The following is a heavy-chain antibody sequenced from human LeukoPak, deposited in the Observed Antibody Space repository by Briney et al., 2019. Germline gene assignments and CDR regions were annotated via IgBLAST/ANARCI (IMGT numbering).Heavy chain of an antibody. J-gene: IGHJ3*02. CDR3: ARAWQLHDVFDI. Sequence: GGPLRLSFAASGFTFINYAMSWGRPAPGKGLEWVSLLHFSGNTAYYADSVKGRFTISRDNSKNTLFLQMNSLRAEDTAIYYCARAWQLHDVFDIWGQGTMVTVSS. CDR2: LHFSGNTA. D-gene: IGHD6-6*01. CDR1: GFTFINYA. V-gene: IGHV3-23*05.